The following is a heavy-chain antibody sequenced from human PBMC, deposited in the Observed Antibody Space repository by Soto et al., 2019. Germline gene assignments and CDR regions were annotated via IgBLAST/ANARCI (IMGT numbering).Heavy chain of an antibody. D-gene: IGHD6-6*01. CDR2: ISSSSSYI. Sequence: EVQLVESGGGLVKPGGSLRLSCAASGFTFSSYSMNWVRQAPGKGLEWVSSISSSSSYIYYADSVKGRFTISRDNAKNALYLQMNSLRAEDTAVYYCARDLYSSSARDFDYWGQGTLVTVSS. J-gene: IGHJ4*02. V-gene: IGHV3-21*01. CDR1: GFTFSSYS. CDR3: ARDLYSSSARDFDY.